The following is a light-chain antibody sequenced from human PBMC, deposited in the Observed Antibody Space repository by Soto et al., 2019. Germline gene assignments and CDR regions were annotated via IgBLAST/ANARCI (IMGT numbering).Light chain of an antibody. J-gene: IGLJ3*02. CDR2: DVF. CDR3: CFYGDTFAV. CDR1: SSDVGGYNY. Sequence: QSALTQPRSVSGSPGQSVTISCTGTSSDVGGYNYVSWYQHHPGRAPKLMIYDVFNRPSGVPDRFSGSKSGNTASLTISGLQADDAADYYCCFYGDTFAVFGGGTKLNVL. V-gene: IGLV2-11*01.